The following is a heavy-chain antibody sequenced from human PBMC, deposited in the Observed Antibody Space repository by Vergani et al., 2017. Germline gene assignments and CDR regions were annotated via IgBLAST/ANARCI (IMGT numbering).Heavy chain of an antibody. CDR3: ARGDSSGWYGY. CDR2: INHSGST. CDR1: GGSFSGYY. Sequence: QVQLQQWGAGLLKPSETLSLTCAVYGGSFSGYYWSWIRQPPGKGLEWIGEINHSGSTNYNPSLKSRVTISVDTSKNQFSLKLSSVTAADTAVSYCARGDSSGWYGYWGQGTLVTVSS. V-gene: IGHV4-34*01. J-gene: IGHJ4*02. D-gene: IGHD6-19*01.